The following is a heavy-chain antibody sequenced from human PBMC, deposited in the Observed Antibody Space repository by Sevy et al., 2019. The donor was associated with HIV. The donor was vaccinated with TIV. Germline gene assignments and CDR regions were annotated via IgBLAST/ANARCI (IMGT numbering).Heavy chain of an antibody. CDR3: ARGSGYFDY. CDR2: ISYDGSNK. Sequence: GGSLRLSCAASGFTFSSYAMHWVRQAPGKGLEWVAVISYDGSNKYYADSVKGRFTISRDNSKNTLYLQMNSLRAEDTAVYYCARGSGYFDYWGQETLVTVSS. V-gene: IGHV3-30-3*01. CDR1: GFTFSSYA. J-gene: IGHJ4*02. D-gene: IGHD3-22*01.